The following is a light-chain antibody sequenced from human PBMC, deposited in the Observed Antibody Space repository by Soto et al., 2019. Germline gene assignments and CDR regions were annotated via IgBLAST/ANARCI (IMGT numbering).Light chain of an antibody. CDR1: QAISGA. J-gene: IGKJ5*01. CDR3: QQFNNYPVT. CDR2: DAS. Sequence: AIQLTQSPSSLSASVGDRVSITCRASQAISGALAWYQRKPGKAPKLLIYDASSLESGVPLRFSGSGPRTDFTLTISSPQPEDSASYYCQQFNNYPVTFGQGTRLEIK. V-gene: IGKV1D-13*01.